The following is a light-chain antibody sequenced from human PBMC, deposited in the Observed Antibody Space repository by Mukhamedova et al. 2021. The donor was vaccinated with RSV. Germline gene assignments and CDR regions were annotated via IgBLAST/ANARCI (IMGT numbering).Light chain of an antibody. CDR1: QSISSW. CDR2: KAS. V-gene: IGKV1-5*03. J-gene: IGKJ2*01. CDR3: QQYNSYPYT. Sequence: ASVGDRVTITCRASQSISSWLAWYQQRPGKAPKLLIYKASSLESGVPSRFSGSRSGTEFTLTISSLQPDDFATYYCQQYNSYPYT.